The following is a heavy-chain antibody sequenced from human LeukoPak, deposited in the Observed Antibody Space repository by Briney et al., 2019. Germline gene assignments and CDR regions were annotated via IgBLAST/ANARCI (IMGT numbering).Heavy chain of an antibody. D-gene: IGHD2-21*01. CDR2: IYYSGST. CDR3: ARQSSVDGGVFDY. Sequence: SETLSLTCTVSGGSISSSSYYWGWIRQPPGKGLEWIGSIYYSGSTYYNPSLKSRVTISVDTSKNQFSLKLSSVTAADTAVYYCARQSSVDGGVFDYWGQGTLVTVSS. J-gene: IGHJ4*02. CDR1: GGSISSSSYY. V-gene: IGHV4-39*01.